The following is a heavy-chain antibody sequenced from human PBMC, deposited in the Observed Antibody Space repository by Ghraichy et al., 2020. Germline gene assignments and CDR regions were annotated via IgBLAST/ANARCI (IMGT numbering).Heavy chain of an antibody. D-gene: IGHD2-15*01. CDR1: GRSFSGYY. Sequence: SQTLSLTCAVYGRSFSGYYWSWIRQPPGKGLEWIGEINPSGSTNYNPSLKSRVTMLVDTSKNQFSLKLSSVTAADTAVYYCATGYCSGGICYSTLNMDVWGKGTAVTGSS. J-gene: IGHJ6*03. CDR2: INPSGST. V-gene: IGHV4-34*01. CDR3: ATGYCSGGICYSTLNMDV.